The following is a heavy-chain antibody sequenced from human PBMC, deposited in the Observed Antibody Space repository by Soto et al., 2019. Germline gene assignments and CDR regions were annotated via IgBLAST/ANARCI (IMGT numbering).Heavy chain of an antibody. V-gene: IGHV3-7*01. D-gene: IGHD6-19*01. CDR3: ARDLSGQWPIYGMDV. Sequence: GGSLRLSCAASGFTFSSYWMSWVRQAPGKGLEWVANIKQDGSEKYYVDSVKGRFTISRDNAKNSLYLQMNSLRAEDTAVYYCARDLSGQWPIYGMDVWGQGTTVTVSS. CDR1: GFTFSSYW. J-gene: IGHJ6*02. CDR2: IKQDGSEK.